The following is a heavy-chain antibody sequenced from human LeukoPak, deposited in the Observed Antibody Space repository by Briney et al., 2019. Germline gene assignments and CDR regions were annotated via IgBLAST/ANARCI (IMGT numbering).Heavy chain of an antibody. CDR1: GYTFTGYY. CDR2: IIPIFGTA. Sequence: SVKVSCKASGYTFTGYYMHWVRQAPGQGLEWMGGIIPIFGTANYAQKFQGRVTITTDESTSTAYMGLSSLRSEDTAVYYCARPPLDSSSWPDAFDIWGQGTMVTVSS. CDR3: ARPPLDSSSWPDAFDI. J-gene: IGHJ3*02. D-gene: IGHD6-13*01. V-gene: IGHV1-69*05.